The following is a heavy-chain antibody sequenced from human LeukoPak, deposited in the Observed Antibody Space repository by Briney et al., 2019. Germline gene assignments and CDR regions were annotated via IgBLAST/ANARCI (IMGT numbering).Heavy chain of an antibody. CDR1: GYTFTGYY. V-gene: IGHV1-2*04. J-gene: IGHJ6*02. CDR2: INPNSGGT. D-gene: IGHD6-13*01. Sequence: GASVKVSCKASGYTFTGYYMHWVRQAPGQGLEWMGWINPNSGGTNYAQKFQGWVTMTRVTSISTAYMELSRLRSDDTAVYYCARGAAAAILYYYYYGMDVWGQGTTVTVSS. CDR3: ARGAAAAILYYYYYGMDV.